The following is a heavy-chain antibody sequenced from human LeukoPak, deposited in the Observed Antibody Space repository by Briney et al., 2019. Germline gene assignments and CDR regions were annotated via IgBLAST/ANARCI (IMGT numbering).Heavy chain of an antibody. D-gene: IGHD5-18*01. Sequence: SATLSLTCTVSGGSISSGDYYWSWIREPPGKGLEWIGYIYNSGSTYYNPSLKSRLTISADTSKNQFSLKLSSVTAADTAVYYCARRYSYGSGYFDYWGQGTLVPVSS. CDR1: GGSISSGDYY. V-gene: IGHV4-30-4*01. CDR3: ARRYSYGSGYFDY. J-gene: IGHJ4*02. CDR2: IYNSGST.